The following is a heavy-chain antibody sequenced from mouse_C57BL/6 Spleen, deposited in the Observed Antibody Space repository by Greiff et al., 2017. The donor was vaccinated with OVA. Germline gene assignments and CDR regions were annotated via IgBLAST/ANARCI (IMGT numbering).Heavy chain of an antibody. CDR1: GFTFSDYG. J-gene: IGHJ2*01. CDR3: ARLSNSPFDY. D-gene: IGHD2-5*01. V-gene: IGHV5-17*01. Sequence: EVQLVESGGGLVKPGGSLKLSCAASGFTFSDYGMHWVRQAPEKGLEWVAYISSGSSTIYYADTVKGRFTISRDNAKNTLFLQMTSLRSEDTAMYYCARLSNSPFDYWGQGTTLTVSS. CDR2: ISSGSSTI.